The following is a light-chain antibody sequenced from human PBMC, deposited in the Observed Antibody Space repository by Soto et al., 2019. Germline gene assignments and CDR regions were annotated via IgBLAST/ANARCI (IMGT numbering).Light chain of an antibody. CDR3: QQSFTTPLT. J-gene: IGKJ4*01. Sequence: DIQMTQSPSSLPASVGDRVTITCRASENIRSYLNWYQQKPGKAPKLLIYGASSLQSGVPSRFSGSGSGTDFTLTISSLQTEDFATYYCQQSFTTPLTFGGGTKAEIK. CDR2: GAS. CDR1: ENIRSY. V-gene: IGKV1-39*01.